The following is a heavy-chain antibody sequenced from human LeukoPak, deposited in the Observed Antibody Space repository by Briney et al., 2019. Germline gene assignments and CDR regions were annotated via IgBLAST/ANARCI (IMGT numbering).Heavy chain of an antibody. CDR2: IIPILGIA. Sequence: SVKVSCKASGGTFSSYAISWVRQAPGQGLEWMGRIIPILGIANYAQKFQGRVTITADKSTSTAYMELSSLRSEDTAVYYCAREPHYDILTGLYDYWGQEPWSPSPQ. J-gene: IGHJ4*01. D-gene: IGHD3-9*01. CDR1: GGTFSSYA. V-gene: IGHV1-69*04. CDR3: AREPHYDILTGLYDY.